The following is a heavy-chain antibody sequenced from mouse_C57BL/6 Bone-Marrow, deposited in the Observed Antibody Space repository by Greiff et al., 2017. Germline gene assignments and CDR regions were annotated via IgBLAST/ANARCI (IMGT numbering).Heavy chain of an antibody. CDR1: GFSLTSYG. J-gene: IGHJ1*03. V-gene: IGHV2-2*01. CDR2: IWSGGST. Sequence: VQLQESGPGLVQPSQSLSITCTVSGFSLTSYGVHWVRQSPGKGLEWLGVIWSGGSTDYNAAFISRLSISKDNSKSQVFFKMNSLQADDTAIYYCARRDSWYFDVWGTGTTVTVSS. CDR3: ARRDSWYFDV.